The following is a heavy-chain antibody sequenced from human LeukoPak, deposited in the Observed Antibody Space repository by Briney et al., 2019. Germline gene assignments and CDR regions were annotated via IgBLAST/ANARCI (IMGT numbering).Heavy chain of an antibody. CDR2: ISGSGGST. CDR1: GFTFSSNY. J-gene: IGHJ4*02. V-gene: IGHV3-23*01. CDR3: AKDRLSNGDPAAY. Sequence: PGGSLRLSCAASGFTFSSNYMSWVRQAPGKGLEWVSTISGSGGSTYYADSVKGRFTISRDNSKITLYLQMNSLRAEDTAVYYCAKDRLSNGDPAAYWGQGTLVTVSS. D-gene: IGHD4-17*01.